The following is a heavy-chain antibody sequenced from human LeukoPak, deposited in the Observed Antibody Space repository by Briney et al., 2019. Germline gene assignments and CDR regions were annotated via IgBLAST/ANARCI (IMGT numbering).Heavy chain of an antibody. CDR3: ARTPSYCSGGSCYSPRGDYYYYMDV. Sequence: SETLSLTCTVSGGSISSYYWSWIRQPPGKGLEWIGYIYYSGSTNYNPSLKSRVTISVDTSKNQSSLKLSSVTAADTAVYYCARTPSYCSGGSCYSPRGDYYYYMDVWGKGTTVTVSS. CDR2: IYYSGST. CDR1: GGSISSYY. V-gene: IGHV4-59*01. D-gene: IGHD2-15*01. J-gene: IGHJ6*03.